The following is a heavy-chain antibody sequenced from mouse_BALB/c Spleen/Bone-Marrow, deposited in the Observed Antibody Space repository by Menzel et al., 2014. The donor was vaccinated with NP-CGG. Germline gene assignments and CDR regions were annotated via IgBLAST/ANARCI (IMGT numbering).Heavy chain of an antibody. CDR2: IDPANGNT. CDR1: GFNIXDTY. Sequence: VHLQQPGAELVKPGAPVKLSCTASGFNIXDTYMHWVKERPEQGLEWIGRIDPANGNTKYDPKFQGKATITADTSSNTAYLQLSSLTSEDTAVYYCVYGRDWYFDVWGAGTTVTVSS. D-gene: IGHD1-1*01. V-gene: IGHV14-3*02. J-gene: IGHJ1*01. CDR3: VYGRDWYFDV.